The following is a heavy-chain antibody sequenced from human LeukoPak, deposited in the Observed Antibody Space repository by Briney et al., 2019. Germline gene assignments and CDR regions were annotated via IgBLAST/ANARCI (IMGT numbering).Heavy chain of an antibody. V-gene: IGHV3-7*01. CDR3: AKAGLLWFGESWMDV. CDR2: IKEDGSES. Sequence: GGSLRLSWAASGFTVSSNYMSWVRQAPGKGLEWVANIKEDGSESHYVDSVKGRFTISRDNAKNSLYLQMNSLRAEDTAMYLCAKAGLLWFGESWMDVWGQGTTVTVSS. D-gene: IGHD3-10*01. CDR1: GFTVSSNY. J-gene: IGHJ6*02.